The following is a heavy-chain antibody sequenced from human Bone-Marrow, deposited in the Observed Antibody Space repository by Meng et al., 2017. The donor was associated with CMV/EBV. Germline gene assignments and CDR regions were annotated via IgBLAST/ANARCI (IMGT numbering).Heavy chain of an antibody. Sequence: ASVKVSCKASGYTFTSYGISWVRQARGQGLEWMGWISTHNGNTNYVQKIQGRVTMTTDTSTSTAYMELRSLRSDDTAVYYYAREGYCSSTSCYTRNYYYYGMDVWGQGTTVTVSS. CDR2: ISTHNGNT. J-gene: IGHJ6*02. CDR3: AREGYCSSTSCYTRNYYYYGMDV. V-gene: IGHV1-18*01. D-gene: IGHD2-2*02. CDR1: GYTFTSYG.